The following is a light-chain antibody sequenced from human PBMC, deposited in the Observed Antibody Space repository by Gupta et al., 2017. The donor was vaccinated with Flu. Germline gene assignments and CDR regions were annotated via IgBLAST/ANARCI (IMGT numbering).Light chain of an antibody. CDR2: LGS. J-gene: IGKJ1*01. Sequence: ISCRSSQSLLHSNVYNYLDWYLQKPGQSPQLLIYLGSNRASGVPDRFSGSGSGTDFTLKISRVEAEDVGVYYCMQALRTPTTFGQGTKVEIK. CDR1: QSLLHSNVYNY. CDR3: MQALRTPTT. V-gene: IGKV2-28*01.